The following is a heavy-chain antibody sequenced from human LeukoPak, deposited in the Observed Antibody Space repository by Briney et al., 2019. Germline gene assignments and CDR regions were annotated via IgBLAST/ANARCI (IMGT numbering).Heavy chain of an antibody. CDR2: MNPNSGNT. D-gene: IGHD6-19*01. J-gene: IGHJ6*03. CDR1: GYTFTSYD. Sequence: GASVKVSCKASGYTFTSYDINWVRQATGQGLEWMGWMNPNSGNTGYAQKFQGRVTMTRNTSISTAYMELSSLRSEDTAVYYCARGGIGEQWLETYYYYYYMDVWGKGTTVTVSS. V-gene: IGHV1-8*01. CDR3: ARGGIGEQWLETYYYYYYMDV.